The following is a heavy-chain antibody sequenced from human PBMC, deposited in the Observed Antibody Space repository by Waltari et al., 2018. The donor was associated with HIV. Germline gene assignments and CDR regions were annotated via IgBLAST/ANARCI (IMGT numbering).Heavy chain of an antibody. V-gene: IGHV4-59*08. CDR1: GGSSNSYY. Sequence: QVQLQEAGPGLVKPSATLSLTCTVSGGSSNSYYWNWIRQPPGKGLEWIGYIYYSGTTNYNPSLESRVTISVDTSKNHFSLNLTSVTAADTAMYYCARHGGMATTFDYWGQGSLVTVSS. D-gene: IGHD5-12*01. CDR3: ARHGGMATTFDY. J-gene: IGHJ4*02. CDR2: IYYSGTT.